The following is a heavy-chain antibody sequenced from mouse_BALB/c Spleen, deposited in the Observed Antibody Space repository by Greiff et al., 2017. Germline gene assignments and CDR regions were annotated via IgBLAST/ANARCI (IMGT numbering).Heavy chain of an antibody. D-gene: IGHD3-3*01. J-gene: IGHJ2*01. CDR3: ARGDSHSSDS. Sequence: DVHLVESGGGLVQPGGSRKLSCAASGFTFSSFGMHWVRQAPEKGLEWVAYISSGSSTIYYADTVKGRFTISRDNPKNTLFLQMTSLRSEDTAMYYCARGDSHSSDSWGQGTPLTVS. CDR1: GFTFSSFG. V-gene: IGHV5-17*02. CDR2: ISSGSSTI.